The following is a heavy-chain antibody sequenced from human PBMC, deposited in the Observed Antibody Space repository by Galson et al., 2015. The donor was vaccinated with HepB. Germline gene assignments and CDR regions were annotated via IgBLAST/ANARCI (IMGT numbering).Heavy chain of an antibody. D-gene: IGHD6-19*01. CDR3: ARGVGQWLVRGGYYFDY. J-gene: IGHJ4*02. CDR1: GGSISSGGYY. V-gene: IGHV4-31*03. Sequence: TLSLTCTVSGGSISSGGYYWSWIRQHPGKGLEWIGYIYYSGSTYYNPSLKSRVTISVDTSKNQFSLKLSSVTAADTAVYYCARGVGQWLVRGGYYFDYWGQGTLVTVSS. CDR2: IYYSGST.